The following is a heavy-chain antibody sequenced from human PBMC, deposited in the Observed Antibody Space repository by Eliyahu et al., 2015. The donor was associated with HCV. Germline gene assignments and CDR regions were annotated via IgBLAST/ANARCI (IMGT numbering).Heavy chain of an antibody. CDR1: GGSISSGSYY. V-gene: IGHV4-61*02. D-gene: IGHD6-13*01. CDR3: AREAWQPPDWYFDL. J-gene: IGHJ2*01. Sequence: QVQLQESGPGLVKPSQTLSLTCTVSGGSISSGSYYWSWIRQPAGKGLEWIGRIYTSGSTNFNPSLKSRVTISVDTSKNQFSLKLSSVTAADTAVYYCAREAWQPPDWYFDLWGRGTLVTVSS. CDR2: IYTSGST.